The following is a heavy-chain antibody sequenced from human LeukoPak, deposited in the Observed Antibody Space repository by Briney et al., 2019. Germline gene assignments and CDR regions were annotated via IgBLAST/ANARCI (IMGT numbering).Heavy chain of an antibody. J-gene: IGHJ4*02. CDR3: ARGRSTGYPYYFEY. CDR2: MNPNSGST. D-gene: IGHD5-12*01. CDR1: GYTFTGYY. V-gene: IGHV1-8*03. Sequence: GASVKVSCKASGYTFTGYYMHWGRQATGQGLEWMGWMNPNSGSTGYAQKFQGRVTITRNTSISTAYMELSGLRSEDTAVYYCARGRSTGYPYYFEYWGQGTLVTVSS.